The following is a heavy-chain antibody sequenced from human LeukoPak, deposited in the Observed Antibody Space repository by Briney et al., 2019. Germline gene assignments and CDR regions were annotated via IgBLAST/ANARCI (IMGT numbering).Heavy chain of an antibody. Sequence: SETLSLTCAVYGGSFSGYYWSWIRQPPGKGLEWIGEINHSGSTNYNPSLKSRVTISVDTSKNQFSLKLSPVTAADTAVYYCARYYYDSSGYYPGFDYWGQGTLVTVSS. CDR3: ARYYYDSSGYYPGFDY. CDR1: GGSFSGYY. CDR2: INHSGST. J-gene: IGHJ4*02. V-gene: IGHV4-34*01. D-gene: IGHD3-22*01.